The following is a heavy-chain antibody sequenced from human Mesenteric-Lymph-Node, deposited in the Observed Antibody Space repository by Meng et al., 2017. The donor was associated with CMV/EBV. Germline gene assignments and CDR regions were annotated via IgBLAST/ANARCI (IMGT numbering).Heavy chain of an antibody. CDR3: ARGGYDFWSGYGGP. Sequence: GESLKISCAASGFTFNNYYMHWVRQAPGKGLVWVSRINSDGSITVYADSVKGRFTISRDNATSTVYLQMNSLRGDDTAVYFCARGGYDFWSGYGGPWGQGTLVTVSS. D-gene: IGHD3-3*01. V-gene: IGHV3-74*01. CDR1: GFTFNNYY. J-gene: IGHJ5*02. CDR2: INSDGSIT.